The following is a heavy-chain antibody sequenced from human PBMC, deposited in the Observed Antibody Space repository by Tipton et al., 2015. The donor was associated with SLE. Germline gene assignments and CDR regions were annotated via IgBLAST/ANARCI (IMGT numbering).Heavy chain of an antibody. V-gene: IGHV1-18*04. CDR2: ISAYNGNT. J-gene: IGHJ6*02. CDR3: ARSGHCTGGVCYTYYYYGMDV. D-gene: IGHD2-8*02. CDR1: GYTFTGYY. Sequence: QLVQSGAEVKKPGASVKVSCKASGYTFTGYYMHWVRQAPGQGLEWMGWISAYNGNTNYAQKLQGRVTMTTDTSTSTAYMELRSLRSDDTAVYYCARSGHCTGGVCYTYYYYGMDVWGQGTTVTVSS.